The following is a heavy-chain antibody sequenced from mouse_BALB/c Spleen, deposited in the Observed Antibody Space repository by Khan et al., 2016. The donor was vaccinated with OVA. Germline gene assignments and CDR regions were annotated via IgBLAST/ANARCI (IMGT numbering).Heavy chain of an antibody. V-gene: IGHV2-6-1*01. Sequence: QVQLKQSGPGLVAPSQSLSITCTISGFSLTDYGVHWVRQPPGRGLEWLVVIWSDGSTTYNSALKSRLSIIKDNSKSQNFLKMNSLQTDDTAMYYCARQPYYHYYIMDYWGQGTSVTVSS. J-gene: IGHJ4*01. CDR1: GFSLTDYG. CDR2: IWSDGST. D-gene: IGHD2-10*01. CDR3: ARQPYYHYYIMDY.